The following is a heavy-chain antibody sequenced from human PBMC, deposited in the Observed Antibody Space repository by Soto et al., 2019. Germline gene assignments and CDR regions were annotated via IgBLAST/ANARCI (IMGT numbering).Heavy chain of an antibody. D-gene: IGHD2-15*01. CDR2: IRSKANNYAT. V-gene: IGHV3-73*01. Sequence: GGSLRLSCAASGFTLSGSAEHWVRQAPGKGLEWVGRIRSKANNYATTYGAPVKGRFTISRDDSKNTAYLQMNSLITEDTAVYFCSSPSRASCSGATCYDYWGQGSMVTVYS. CDR1: GFTLSGSA. J-gene: IGHJ4*02. CDR3: SSPSRASCSGATCYDY.